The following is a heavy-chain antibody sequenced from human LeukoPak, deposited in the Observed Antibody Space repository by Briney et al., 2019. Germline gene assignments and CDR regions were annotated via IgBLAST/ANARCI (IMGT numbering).Heavy chain of an antibody. D-gene: IGHD2-2*01. J-gene: IGHJ4*02. CDR2: IKQDGSEK. CDR1: GFTFRSYW. V-gene: IGHV3-7*01. CDR3: AREAHCSSTSCYLYYFDY. Sequence: GGSLRLSCAASGFTFRSYWMSWVRQAPGKGLEWVANIKQDGSEKYYVDSVKGRFTISRDNAKNSLYLQMNSLRAEDTAVYYCAREAHCSSTSCYLYYFDYWGQGTLVTVSS.